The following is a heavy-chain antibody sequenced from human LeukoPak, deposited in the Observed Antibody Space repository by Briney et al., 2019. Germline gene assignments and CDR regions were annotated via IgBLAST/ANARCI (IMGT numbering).Heavy chain of an antibody. J-gene: IGHJ4*02. CDR2: ISSSSSYI. CDR3: ARGTESGAARPGTDFDY. CDR1: GSTFSSYS. Sequence: NPGGSLRLSCAASGSTFSSYSMNWVRQAPGKGLEWVSSISSSSSYIYYADSVKGRFTISRDNAKNSLYLQMNSLRAEDTAVYYCARGTESGAARPGTDFDYWGQGTLVTVSS. D-gene: IGHD6-6*01. V-gene: IGHV3-21*01.